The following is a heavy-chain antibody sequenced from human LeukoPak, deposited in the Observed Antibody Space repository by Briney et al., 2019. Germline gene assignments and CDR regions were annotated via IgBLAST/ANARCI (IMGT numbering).Heavy chain of an antibody. Sequence: PSETLSLTCTVSRGSVSSGDYYWTWIRQPPGKGLEWIGYISYSGSTNYNPSLKSRVTISIDTSKNQISLKLSSVTAADTAVYYCARGSSPPYSSSWYAFDYWGQGTLVTVSS. J-gene: IGHJ4*02. CDR3: ARGSSPPYSSSWYAFDY. V-gene: IGHV4-61*08. CDR2: ISYSGST. D-gene: IGHD6-13*01. CDR1: RGSVSSGDYY.